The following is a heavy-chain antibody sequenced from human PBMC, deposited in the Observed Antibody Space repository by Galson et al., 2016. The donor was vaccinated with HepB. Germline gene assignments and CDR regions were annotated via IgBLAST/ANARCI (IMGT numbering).Heavy chain of an antibody. Sequence: SLRLSCAASGFTFSSYGMHWVRQAPGKGLEWVALMSCDGSNKYYADSVKGRFTISRDNSKNTLYLEMNSLRPEDTAVYYCAKRYCRSTSCYAYYYYYGMDVWGQGTTVTVSS. V-gene: IGHV3-30*18. D-gene: IGHD2-2*01. CDR1: GFTFSSYG. CDR2: MSCDGSNK. CDR3: AKRYCRSTSCYAYYYYYGMDV. J-gene: IGHJ6*02.